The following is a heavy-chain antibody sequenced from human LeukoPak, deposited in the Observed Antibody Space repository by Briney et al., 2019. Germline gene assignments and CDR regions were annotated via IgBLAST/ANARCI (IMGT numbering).Heavy chain of an antibody. Sequence: GGSLRLSYAASGFTFSSYAMSWVRQAPGKGLEWVSAISGSGGSTYYADSVKGRFTISRDNSKNTLYLQMNSLRAEDTAVYYCAKRTVAGTSPPYYFDYWGQGTLVTVSS. CDR2: ISGSGGST. V-gene: IGHV3-23*01. CDR3: AKRTVAGTSPPYYFDY. J-gene: IGHJ4*02. CDR1: GFTFSSYA. D-gene: IGHD6-19*01.